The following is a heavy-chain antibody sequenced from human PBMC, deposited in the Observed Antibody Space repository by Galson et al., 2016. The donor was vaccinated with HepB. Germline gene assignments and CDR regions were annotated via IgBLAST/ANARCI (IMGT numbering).Heavy chain of an antibody. J-gene: IGHJ3*01. CDR2: ISTNSSPI. Sequence: SLRLSCAASGLTFNTFNMDWVRQAPGKGLEWVTYISTNSSPIYYRDSVKGRFTISRDNTKNSLYLQLNSLRAEDTAVYYCARDPVSSAFDLWGQGTMVTVSS. D-gene: IGHD4-17*01. CDR3: ARDPVSSAFDL. CDR1: GLTFNTFN. V-gene: IGHV3-48*04.